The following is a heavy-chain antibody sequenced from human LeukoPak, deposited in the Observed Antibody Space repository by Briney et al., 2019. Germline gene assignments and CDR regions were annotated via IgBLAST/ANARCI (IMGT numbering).Heavy chain of an antibody. D-gene: IGHD2-21*02. CDR3: ASSRGVVTAYVI. V-gene: IGHV4-59*01. J-gene: IGHJ3*02. Sequence: SETLSLTCTVSVGSIGTNYWDCIPKPPREGLLWGGYIYYTGSTSYNPFLKSRVTMSVDTSKNLFALRLTSVTAADTAVYYWASSRGVVTAYVIWGQGTMVTVSS. CDR2: IYYTGST. CDR1: VGSIGTNY.